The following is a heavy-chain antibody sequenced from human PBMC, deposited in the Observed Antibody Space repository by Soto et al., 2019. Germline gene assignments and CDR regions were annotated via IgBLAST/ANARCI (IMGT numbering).Heavy chain of an antibody. D-gene: IGHD5-12*01. CDR2: IYYSGST. Sequence: SQTLSLTCTVSGGSISSSSYYWGWIRQPPGKGLEWIGSIYYSGSTYYNPSLKSRVTISVDTSKNQFSLKLSSVTAADTAVYYCARHAGGYSGYIDYWGQGTLVTVSS. V-gene: IGHV4-39*01. J-gene: IGHJ4*02. CDR3: ARHAGGYSGYIDY. CDR1: GGSISSSSYY.